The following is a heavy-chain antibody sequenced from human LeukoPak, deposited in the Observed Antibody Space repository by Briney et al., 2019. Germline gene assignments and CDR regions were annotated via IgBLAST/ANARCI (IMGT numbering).Heavy chain of an antibody. CDR1: GGSINYYY. V-gene: IGHV4-59*01. Sequence: SATLSLTCTVAGGSINYYYWSWIRQPPGKGLEWIGYIYSSGSTNYNASLKSRVTISVDASKNEVSLKLRSVTAADTAVYYCARELVVSYDSGSSYVHAFDLWGQGTKITVSS. CDR3: ARELVVSYDSGSSYVHAFDL. D-gene: IGHD3-10*01. J-gene: IGHJ3*01. CDR2: IYSSGST.